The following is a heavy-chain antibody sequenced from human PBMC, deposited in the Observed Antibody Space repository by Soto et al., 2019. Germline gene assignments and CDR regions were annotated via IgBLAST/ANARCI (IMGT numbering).Heavy chain of an antibody. D-gene: IGHD4-17*01. CDR3: ARGLSVTLFDN. CDR2: IDYRGST. CDR1: GGSISTGGYY. V-gene: IGHV4-31*03. J-gene: IGHJ4*02. Sequence: QVQLQESGPGLVKPSQTLSLTCTVSGGSISTGGYYWTWIRQHPGKGLECIGYIDYRGSTSYNPSLQSRVTISVDTSKNQFSLKLSSVPAADTAVYYCARGLSVTLFDNWGQGTLVTVSS.